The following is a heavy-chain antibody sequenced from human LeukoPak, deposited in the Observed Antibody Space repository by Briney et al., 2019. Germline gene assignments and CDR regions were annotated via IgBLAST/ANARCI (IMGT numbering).Heavy chain of an antibody. CDR1: GYTFTSYG. CDR3: ARAGRYCTKGVCPSGRYYYYGMDV. Sequence: GASVKVSCTASGYTFTSYGISWVRQAPGQGLEWMGWISAYNGNTNYAQKLQGRVTMTTDTSTSTAYMELRSLRSDDTAVYYCARAGRYCTKGVCPSGRYYYYGMDVWGQGTTVTVSS. D-gene: IGHD2-8*01. CDR2: ISAYNGNT. V-gene: IGHV1-18*01. J-gene: IGHJ6*02.